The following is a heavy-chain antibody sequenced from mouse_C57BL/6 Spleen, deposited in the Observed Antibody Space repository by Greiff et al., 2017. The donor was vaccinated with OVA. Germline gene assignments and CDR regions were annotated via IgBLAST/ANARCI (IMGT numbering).Heavy chain of an antibody. J-gene: IGHJ3*01. V-gene: IGHV1-69*01. CDR2: IDPSDSYT. CDR1: GYTFTSYW. CDR3: ARKGRDGYSWFAY. Sequence: VQLQQSGAELVMPGASVKLSCKASGYTFTSYWMHWVKQRPGQGLEWIGEIDPSDSYTNYNQKFKGKSTLTVDKSSSTAYMQLSSLTSEDSAVYYCARKGRDGYSWFAYWGQGTLVTVSA. D-gene: IGHD2-3*01.